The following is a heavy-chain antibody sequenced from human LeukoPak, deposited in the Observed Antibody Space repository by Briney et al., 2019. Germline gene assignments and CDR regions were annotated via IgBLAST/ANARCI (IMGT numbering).Heavy chain of an antibody. J-gene: IGHJ4*02. D-gene: IGHD3-10*01. CDR2: IYYSGST. V-gene: IGHV4-39*01. CDR3: ARRVTVGITMVRGVIDY. CDR1: GGSISRNNYY. Sequence: PSETLSLTCTVSGGSISRNNYYWGWIRQPPGKGLEWIGSIYYSGSTYYNPSLKSRVTISVDTSKNQFSLKLSSVTAADTAVYYCARRVTVGITMVRGVIDYWGQGTLVTVSS.